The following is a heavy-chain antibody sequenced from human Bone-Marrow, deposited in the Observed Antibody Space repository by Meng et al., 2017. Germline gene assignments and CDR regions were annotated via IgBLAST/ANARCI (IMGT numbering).Heavy chain of an antibody. Sequence: GESLKISCAASGFTFSSYAMHWVRQAPGKGLEWVAVISYDGSNKYYADSVKGRFTISRDNSKNTLYLQMNSLRAEDTAVYYCARDSGGIAAAGTVGYWGQGTLVTVSS. J-gene: IGHJ4*02. V-gene: IGHV3-30*07. D-gene: IGHD6-13*01. CDR1: GFTFSSYA. CDR2: ISYDGSNK. CDR3: ARDSGGIAAAGTVGY.